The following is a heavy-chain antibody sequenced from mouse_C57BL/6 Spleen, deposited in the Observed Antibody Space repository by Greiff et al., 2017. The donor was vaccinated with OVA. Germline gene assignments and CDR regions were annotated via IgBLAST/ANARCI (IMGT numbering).Heavy chain of an antibody. CDR3: ARYTTTDWYFDV. CDR1: GFTFTDYY. V-gene: IGHV7-3*01. Sequence: EVKLMESGGGLVQPGGSLSLSCAASGFTFTDYYMSWVRQPPGKALEWLGFIRNKANGYTTEYSASVKGRFTISRDNSQSILYLQMNALRAEDSATYYCARYTTTDWYFDVWGTGTTVTVSS. J-gene: IGHJ1*03. D-gene: IGHD1-1*01. CDR2: IRNKANGYTT.